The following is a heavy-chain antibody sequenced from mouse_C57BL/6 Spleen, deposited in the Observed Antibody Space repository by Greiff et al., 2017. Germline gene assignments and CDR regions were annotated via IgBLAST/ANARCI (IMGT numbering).Heavy chain of an antibody. J-gene: IGHJ4*01. CDR2: IYPGDGDT. V-gene: IGHV1-82*01. Sequence: VQLQQSGPELVKPGASVKISCKASGYAFSSSWMNWVKQRPGKGLEWIGRIYPGDGDTNYNGKFKGKATLTADQSSSTAYMQLSSLTSEDSAVYFCARSGGAMDYWGQGTSVTVSS. CDR3: ARSGGAMDY. D-gene: IGHD3-1*01. CDR1: GYAFSSSW.